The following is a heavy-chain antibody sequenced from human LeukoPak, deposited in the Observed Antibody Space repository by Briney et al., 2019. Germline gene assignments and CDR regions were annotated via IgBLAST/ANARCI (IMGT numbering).Heavy chain of an antibody. CDR1: GFTFSSYG. J-gene: IGHJ4*02. V-gene: IGHV3-23*01. Sequence: GGTLRLSCAASGFTFSSYGISWVRLAPGKGLEWVSAISGSGGSTYYADSVKGRFTISRDNSKNTLYLQMNSLRAEDTAVYYCASSPPVDYWGQGTLVTVSS. CDR3: ASSPPVDY. CDR2: ISGSGGST.